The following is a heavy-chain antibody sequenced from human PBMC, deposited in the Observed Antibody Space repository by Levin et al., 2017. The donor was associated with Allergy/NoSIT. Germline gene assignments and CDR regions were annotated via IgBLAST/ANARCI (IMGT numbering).Heavy chain of an antibody. CDR2: ISTSSSTI. Sequence: GGSLRLSCAASGFTFNRYSMNWVRQAPGQGLEWVSYISTSSSTIYYADSVKGRFTISRDNAKNSLYLQMNSLRDEDTAVYYCARATTDGPYYYYMDVWGNGTMVTVSS. V-gene: IGHV3-48*02. CDR1: GFTFNRYS. J-gene: IGHJ6*03. D-gene: IGHD4-11*01. CDR3: ARATTDGPYYYYMDV.